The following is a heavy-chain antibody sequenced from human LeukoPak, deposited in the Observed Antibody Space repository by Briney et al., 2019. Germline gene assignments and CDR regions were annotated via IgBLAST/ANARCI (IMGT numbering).Heavy chain of an antibody. J-gene: IGHJ4*02. CDR3: ARDTIVVVPAASFGY. CDR1: GYTFTGYY. D-gene: IGHD2-2*01. Sequence: AASVKVSCKASGYTFTGYYMHWVRQAPGQGLEWMGWINPNSGGTNYVQKFRGRVTMTRDTSISTAYMELSRLRSDDTAVYYCARDTIVVVPAASFGYWGQGTLVTVSS. V-gene: IGHV1-2*02. CDR2: INPNSGGT.